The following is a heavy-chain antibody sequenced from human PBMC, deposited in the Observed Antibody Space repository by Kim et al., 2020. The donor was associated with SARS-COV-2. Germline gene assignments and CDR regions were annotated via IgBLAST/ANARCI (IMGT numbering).Heavy chain of an antibody. V-gene: IGHV3-53*01. Sequence: GGSLRLSCAASGFIVSNNYMSWVRQAPGKGLEWVSVIYSGGSTYNADSVKGRFTISRDNSKNTLYLQMKILRAEDTAVYYCATGQGSARYFDYWGQGTLVTVSS. J-gene: IGHJ4*02. CDR2: IYSGGST. CDR1: GFIVSNNY. CDR3: ATGQGSARYFDY.